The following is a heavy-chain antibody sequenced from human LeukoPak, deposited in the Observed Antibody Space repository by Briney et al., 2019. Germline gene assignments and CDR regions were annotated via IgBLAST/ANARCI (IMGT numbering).Heavy chain of an antibody. CDR2: IYYSGST. J-gene: IGHJ5*02. Sequence: PSETLSLTCTVSGGSISSSSYYWRWLRQPPGKGLEWIGSIYYSGSTYYNPSLKSRVTISVDTTKHEFSLKLSSVTAADTAVYYCARGCAANVLLWFGELLIYNWFDPWGQGTLVTVAS. D-gene: IGHD3-10*01. CDR3: ARGCAANVLLWFGELLIYNWFDP. CDR1: GGSISSSSYY. V-gene: IGHV4-39*07.